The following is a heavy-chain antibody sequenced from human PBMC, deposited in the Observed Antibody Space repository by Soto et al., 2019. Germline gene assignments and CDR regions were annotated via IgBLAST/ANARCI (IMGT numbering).Heavy chain of an antibody. V-gene: IGHV4-31*03. Sequence: SETLSLTYTVSGGSISSGGYYWSWIRQHPGKGLEWIGYIYYSGSTYYNPSLKSRVTISVDTSKNQFSLKLSSVTAADTAVYYCARVHDDILTDWGQGTLVTVSS. CDR1: GGSISSGGYY. J-gene: IGHJ4*02. CDR3: ARVHDDILTD. D-gene: IGHD3-9*01. CDR2: IYYSGST.